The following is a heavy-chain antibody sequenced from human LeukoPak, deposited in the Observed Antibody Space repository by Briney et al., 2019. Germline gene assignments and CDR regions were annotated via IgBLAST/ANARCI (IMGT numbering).Heavy chain of an antibody. CDR3: ARDGSESSAFDI. CDR1: GFTFSSYA. CDR2: ISSSSSTI. V-gene: IGHV3-48*01. D-gene: IGHD1-26*01. J-gene: IGHJ3*02. Sequence: GGSLRLSCAASGFTFSSYAMNWVRQAPGKGLECISYISSSSSTIYYTDSVKGRFTVSRDNARNSLYLQMDSLRAEDTAVYYCARDGSESSAFDIRGQGTMVTVSS.